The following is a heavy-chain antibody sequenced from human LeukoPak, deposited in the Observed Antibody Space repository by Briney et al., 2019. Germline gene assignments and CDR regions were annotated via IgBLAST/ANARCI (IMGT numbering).Heavy chain of an antibody. CDR2: INPNSGGT. CDR3: ARVQWELLLGDWFDP. Sequence: ASVKVSCKASGYTFTGYYMHWVRQAPGQGLEWMGWINPNSGGTNYAQKFQGRVTMTTDTSTSTAYMELRSLRSDDTAVYYCARVQWELLLGDWFDPWGQGTLVTVSS. V-gene: IGHV1-2*02. J-gene: IGHJ5*02. D-gene: IGHD1-26*01. CDR1: GYTFTGYY.